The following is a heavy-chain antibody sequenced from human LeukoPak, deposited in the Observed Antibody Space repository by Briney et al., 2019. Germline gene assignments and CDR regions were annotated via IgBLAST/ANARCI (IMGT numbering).Heavy chain of an antibody. Sequence: ASVKVSCKASGYTFTGYYMHWVRQAPGQGLEWMGRINPNSGGTNYAQKFQGRVTMTRDTSISTAYMELSRLRSDDMAVYYCARFVARYCSGGSCSNWFDPWGQGTLVTVSS. CDR3: ARFVARYCSGGSCSNWFDP. CDR1: GYTFTGYY. CDR2: INPNSGGT. D-gene: IGHD2-15*01. J-gene: IGHJ5*02. V-gene: IGHV1-2*06.